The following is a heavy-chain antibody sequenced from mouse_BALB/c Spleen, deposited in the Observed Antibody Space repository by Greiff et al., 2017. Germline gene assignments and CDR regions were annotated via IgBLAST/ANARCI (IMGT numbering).Heavy chain of an antibody. V-gene: IGHV14-3*02. CDR2: IDPANGNT. D-gene: IGHD2-1*01. CDR1: GFNIKDTY. CDR3: AREGGNFAWFAY. Sequence: EVQLVESGAELVKPGASVKLSCTASGFNIKDTYMHWVKQRPEQGLEWIGRIDPANGNTKYDPKFQGKATITADTSSNTAYLQLSSLTSEDTAVYYCAREGGNFAWFAYWGQGTLVTVSA. J-gene: IGHJ3*01.